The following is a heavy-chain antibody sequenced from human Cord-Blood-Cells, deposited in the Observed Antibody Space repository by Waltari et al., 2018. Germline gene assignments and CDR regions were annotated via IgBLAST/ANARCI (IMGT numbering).Heavy chain of an antibody. J-gene: IGHJ4*02. V-gene: IGHV3-30*02. CDR1: GFTFGSSG. D-gene: IGHD2-2*01. Sequence: QVQLVESGGCVVQPGGSLRLSCAGSGFTFGSSGLHCVRQAPGKGLEWVAFIRYDGSNKYYADSVKGRFTISRDNSKNTLYLQMNSLRAEDTAVYYCAKFVVPAANHFDYWGQGTLVTVSS. CDR3: AKFVVPAANHFDY. CDR2: IRYDGSNK.